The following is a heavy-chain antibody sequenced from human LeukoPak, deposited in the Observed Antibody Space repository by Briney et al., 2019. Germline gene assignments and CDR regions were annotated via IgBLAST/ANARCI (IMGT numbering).Heavy chain of an antibody. CDR1: GGSFSGYY. J-gene: IGHJ4*02. CDR3: ARRPPMVTFDY. CDR2: INHSGST. V-gene: IGHV4-34*01. D-gene: IGHD5-18*01. Sequence: SETLSLTCAVYGGSFSGYYWSWIRQPPGKGREWIGEINHSGSTNYNPSLKSRVTISVDTSKNQFSLKLSSVTAADTAVYYCARRPPMVTFDYWGQGTLVTVSS.